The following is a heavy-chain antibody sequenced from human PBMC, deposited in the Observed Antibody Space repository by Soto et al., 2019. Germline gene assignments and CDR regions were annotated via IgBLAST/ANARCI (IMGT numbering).Heavy chain of an antibody. Sequence: PGGSLRLSCAASGFTFSDHYMDWVRQAPGKGLEWVGRTRNKANSYTTEYAASVKGRFTISRDDSKNSLYLQMNSLKTEDTAVYYCARWGFPYQLLDYYYSGMDVWGQGTTVTVSS. V-gene: IGHV3-72*01. CDR3: ARWGFPYQLLDYYYSGMDV. J-gene: IGHJ6*02. CDR2: TRNKANSYTT. D-gene: IGHD2-2*01. CDR1: GFTFSDHY.